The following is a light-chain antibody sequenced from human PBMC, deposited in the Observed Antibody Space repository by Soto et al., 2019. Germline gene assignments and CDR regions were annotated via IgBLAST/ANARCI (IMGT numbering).Light chain of an antibody. V-gene: IGKV1-33*01. CDR1: QNINNY. CDR3: QQYENLPT. CDR2: DAS. J-gene: IGKJ5*01. Sequence: DIQMTQSASSLSASFGDRVTITCQASQNINNYLNWYQQKPGRAPKLLIYDASNLEAGVPSRFRGIGSGTDFTFTISRLKPEDIATYYCQQYENLPTFGQGTRLEIK.